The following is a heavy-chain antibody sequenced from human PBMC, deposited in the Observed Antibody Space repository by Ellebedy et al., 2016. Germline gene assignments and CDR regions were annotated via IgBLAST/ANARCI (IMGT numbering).Heavy chain of an antibody. D-gene: IGHD2-2*01. CDR3: ARGDCSSTTCYDDY. Sequence: ASVKVSCXASGYTFTSYEINWVRQATGQGLEWMGWMNPDSGNAGYAQKLQGRVTMTRNTSISTAYVELSSLRSEDTAVYYCARGDCSSTTCYDDYWGQGTLVTVSS. CDR2: MNPDSGNA. V-gene: IGHV1-8*01. J-gene: IGHJ4*02. CDR1: GYTFTSYE.